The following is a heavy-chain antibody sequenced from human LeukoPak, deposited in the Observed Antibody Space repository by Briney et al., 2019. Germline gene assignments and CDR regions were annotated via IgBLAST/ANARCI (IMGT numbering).Heavy chain of an antibody. CDR2: IGTRSNPI. CDR3: AREARGSGRDFDY. CDR1: GFSFSDFY. V-gene: IGHV3-11*01. Sequence: GGSLRLSCAASGFSFSDFYISWIRQAPGMGLEWISYIGTRSNPIYYADSVKGRFTISMDDAKNSLYLQMNSLRDEDTAVYFCAREARGSGRDFDYWGQGILVTVSS. J-gene: IGHJ4*02. D-gene: IGHD1-26*01.